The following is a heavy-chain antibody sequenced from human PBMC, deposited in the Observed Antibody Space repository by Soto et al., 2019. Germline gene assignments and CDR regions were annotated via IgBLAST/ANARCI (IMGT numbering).Heavy chain of an antibody. CDR2: ISWNSGSI. Sequence: GGSLRLSCAASGFTFDDYAMHWARQAPGKGLEWVSGISWNSGSIGYADSVKGRFTISRDNAKNSLYLQMNSLRAEDTALYYCAKGAAAGYYYYYMDVWGKGTTVTVSS. CDR3: AKGAAAGYYYYYMDV. V-gene: IGHV3-9*01. J-gene: IGHJ6*03. D-gene: IGHD6-13*01. CDR1: GFTFDDYA.